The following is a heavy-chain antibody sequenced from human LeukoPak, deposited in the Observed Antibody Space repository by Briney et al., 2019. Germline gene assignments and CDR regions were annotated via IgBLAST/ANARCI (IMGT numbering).Heavy chain of an antibody. V-gene: IGHV3-30*18. Sequence: PGGSLRLSCAASGFTFTSYVMHWVRQAPGKGLERVAVTSFDGSNKYYAGSVKGRFTISGDSSKITLFLQMNSLRVEDTAVYYCAKCGYVGYDLFYFDYWGQGTLVTVSS. D-gene: IGHD5-12*01. CDR2: TSFDGSNK. J-gene: IGHJ4*02. CDR1: GFTFTSYV. CDR3: AKCGYVGYDLFYFDY.